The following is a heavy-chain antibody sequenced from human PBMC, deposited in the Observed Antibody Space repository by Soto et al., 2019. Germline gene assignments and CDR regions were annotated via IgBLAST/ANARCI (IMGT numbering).Heavy chain of an antibody. CDR3: GNGLENHYNYDY. V-gene: IGHV3-23*01. CDR1: GCTFSNHV. Sequence: GGSLRLSCAASGCTFSNHVMSWVRQAPGKGPEWVSSINSRGDNTYYAGSVRGRFTISRDNSKSTLYLQMNSLRAEDTAVYYCGNGLENHYNYDYWGQGTLVTVSS. CDR2: INSRGDNT. D-gene: IGHD3-16*01. J-gene: IGHJ4*02.